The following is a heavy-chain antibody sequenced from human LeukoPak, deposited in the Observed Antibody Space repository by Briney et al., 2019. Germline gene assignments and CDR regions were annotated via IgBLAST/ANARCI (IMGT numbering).Heavy chain of an antibody. V-gene: IGHV1-18*01. CDR2: ISPYNGKT. CDR1: GYPLTNYG. D-gene: IGHD6-19*01. CDR3: ARGSAVAGIGY. J-gene: IGHJ4*02. Sequence: GASVKVSCKASGYPLTNYGINWVRQAPGQGLEWMGWISPYNGKTDYIQTLQGRVTMTTDTSTSTAYMELRSLRSDDTAVYYCARGSAVAGIGYWGQGTLVIVSS.